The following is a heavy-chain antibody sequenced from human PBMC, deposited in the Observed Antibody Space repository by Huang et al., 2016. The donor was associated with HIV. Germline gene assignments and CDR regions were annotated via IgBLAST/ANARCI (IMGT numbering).Heavy chain of an antibody. CDR1: GGTFSSYA. CDR2: GIPIFGTA. D-gene: IGHD3-22*01. J-gene: IGHJ4*02. V-gene: IGHV1-69*01. Sequence: QVQLVQSGAEVKKPGSSVKVSCKASGGTFSSYAISWVRQAPGQGIVWRGGGIPIFGTANYAQKFQGRVTITADESTSTAYMELSSLRSEETAVYYCARVESRRYYDSSGYYYWGQGTLVTVSS. CDR3: ARVESRRYYDSSGYYY.